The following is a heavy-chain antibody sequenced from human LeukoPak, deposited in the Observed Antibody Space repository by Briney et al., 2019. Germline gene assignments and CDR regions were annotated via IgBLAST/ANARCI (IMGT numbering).Heavy chain of an antibody. CDR3: ARDVQYSSSSGFDY. V-gene: IGHV4-4*07. CDR1: GGSISSYY. Sequence: SETLSLTRTVSGGSISSYYWSWIRQPAGKGLEWIGRIYTSGSTNYNPSLKSRVTMSVDTSKNQFSLKLSSVTAADTAVYYCARDVQYSSSSGFDYWGQGTLVTVSS. D-gene: IGHD6-6*01. J-gene: IGHJ4*02. CDR2: IYTSGST.